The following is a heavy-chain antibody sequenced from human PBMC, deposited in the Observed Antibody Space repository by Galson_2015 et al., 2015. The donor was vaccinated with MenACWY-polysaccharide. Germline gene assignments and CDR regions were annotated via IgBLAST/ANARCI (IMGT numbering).Heavy chain of an antibody. CDR1: GFTFSSYA. J-gene: IGHJ4*02. CDR3: AKGCSAMIVVVITPFDY. D-gene: IGHD3-22*01. V-gene: IGHV3-23*01. CDR2: ISGSGGST. Sequence: SLRLSCAASGFTFSSYAMSWVRQAPGKGLEWVSAISGSGGSTYYADSVKGRFTISRDNSKNTLYLQMNSLRAEDTAVYYCAKGCSAMIVVVITPFDYWGQGTLVTVSS.